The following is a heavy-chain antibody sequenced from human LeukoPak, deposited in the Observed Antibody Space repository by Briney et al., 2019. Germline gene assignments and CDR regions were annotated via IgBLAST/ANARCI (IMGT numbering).Heavy chain of an antibody. CDR2: INPSGGST. CDR3: ARGLRGVLPRYDAFDI. J-gene: IGHJ3*02. V-gene: IGHV1-46*01. D-gene: IGHD3-10*01. Sequence: KPGASVKVSCKASGYTFTSYYMHWVRQAPGQGLEWMGIINPSGGSTSYAQKFQGRVTMTRDMSTSTVYMELSSLRSEDTAVYYCARGLRGVLPRYDAFDIWGQGTMVTVSS. CDR1: GYTFTSYY.